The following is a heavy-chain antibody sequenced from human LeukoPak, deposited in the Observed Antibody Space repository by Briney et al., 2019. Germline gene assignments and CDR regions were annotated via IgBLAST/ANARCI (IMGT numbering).Heavy chain of an antibody. D-gene: IGHD1-7*01. CDR2: ISYDGSNK. V-gene: IGHV3-30*18. CDR3: AKDGLELPALYYFDY. CDR1: GFTFSSYG. Sequence: GGSLRLSCAASGFTFSSYGMHWVRQAPGKGLEWVAVISYDGSNKYYADSVKGRFTISRDNSKNTLYLQMNRLRAEDTAVYYCAKDGLELPALYYFDYWGQGTLVTVSS. J-gene: IGHJ4*02.